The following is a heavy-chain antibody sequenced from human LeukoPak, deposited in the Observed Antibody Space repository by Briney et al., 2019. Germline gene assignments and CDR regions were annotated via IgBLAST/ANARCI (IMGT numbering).Heavy chain of an antibody. CDR3: ARELYTAMAFDY. Sequence: PSQTLSLTCTVSGGSISSGDYYWRWIRQPPGKGLEWIVYIYYSGSTYYNPSLKSRVTISVYTSKNQFSLKLSSVTAADTAVYYCARELYTAMAFDYWGQGTLVTVSS. D-gene: IGHD5-18*01. J-gene: IGHJ4*02. CDR2: IYYSGST. V-gene: IGHV4-30-4*01. CDR1: GGSISSGDYY.